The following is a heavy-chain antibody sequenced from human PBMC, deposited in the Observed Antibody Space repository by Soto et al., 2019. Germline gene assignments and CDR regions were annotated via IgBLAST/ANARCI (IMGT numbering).Heavy chain of an antibody. CDR2: IYYSGST. CDR1: GGSISSGDYY. CDR3: ARVGTGTRHYYYYGMDV. J-gene: IGHJ6*02. D-gene: IGHD1-7*01. Sequence: SETLSLTCTVSGGSISSGDYYWSWIRQPPGKGLEWIGYIYYSGSTYYNPSLKSRVTISVDTSKNQFSLKLSSVTAADTAVYYCARVGTGTRHYYYYGMDVWGQGTTVT. V-gene: IGHV4-30-4*01.